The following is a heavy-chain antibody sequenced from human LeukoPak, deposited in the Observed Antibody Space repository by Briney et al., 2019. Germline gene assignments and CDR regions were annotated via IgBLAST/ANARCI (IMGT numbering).Heavy chain of an antibody. V-gene: IGHV4-61*05. CDR3: ARVVGPDDIVATSGGYYYMDV. Sequence: SETLSLTCTVSGGSISSSSYYWGWIRQPPGKGLEWIGYIYYSGSTNYNPSLKSRVTISVDTSKNQFSLKLSSVTAADTAVYYCARVVGPDDIVATSGGYYYMDVWGKGTTVTISS. J-gene: IGHJ6*03. CDR1: GGSISSSSYY. D-gene: IGHD5-12*01. CDR2: IYYSGST.